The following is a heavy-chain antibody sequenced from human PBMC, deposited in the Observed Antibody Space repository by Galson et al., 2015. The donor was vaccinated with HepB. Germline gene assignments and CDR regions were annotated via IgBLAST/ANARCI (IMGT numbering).Heavy chain of an antibody. Sequence: SLRLSCAASGFIFSSYSMNWVRQAPGEGLEWVSSIRRSSGSTYKYYADSVKGRFTISRDNAKNSVFLQMDNLRADDTAVYYCARALDYSNPFDFWGQGTLVTVSS. CDR1: GFIFSSYS. CDR3: ARALDYSNPFDF. V-gene: IGHV3-21*01. D-gene: IGHD4-11*01. J-gene: IGHJ4*02. CDR2: IRRSSGSTYK.